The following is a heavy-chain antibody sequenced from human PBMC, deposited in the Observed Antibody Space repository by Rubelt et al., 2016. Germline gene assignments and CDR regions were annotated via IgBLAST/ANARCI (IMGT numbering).Heavy chain of an antibody. V-gene: IGHV3-74*01. Sequence: GFTLNNYWMHWVRQAPGKGLVWVSEIKYDGSATNYADSVKDRFTISRDSAMSTLYLQMNSLRVEDTAVYFCARGPAERYFDLWGRGTLVTVSS. CDR2: IKYDGSAT. CDR3: ARGPAERYFDL. CDR1: GFTLNNYW. J-gene: IGHJ2*01.